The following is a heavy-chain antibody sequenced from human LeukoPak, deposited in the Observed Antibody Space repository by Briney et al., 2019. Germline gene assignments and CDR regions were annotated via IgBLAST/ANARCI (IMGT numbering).Heavy chain of an antibody. Sequence: PSESLSLTCTVSGGSISSGGYYWSWIRPHPGNDLEWIGFIYGSGSTYYKSSLKSRVTISVDTSKNQFSLKLTSVTAADTAVYNCARWGFTRYCSGGSCYGGDYWGQGTLVTVS. V-gene: IGHV4-31*03. J-gene: IGHJ4*02. CDR3: ARWGFTRYCSGGSCYGGDY. CDR2: IYGSGST. D-gene: IGHD2-15*01. CDR1: GGSISSGGYY.